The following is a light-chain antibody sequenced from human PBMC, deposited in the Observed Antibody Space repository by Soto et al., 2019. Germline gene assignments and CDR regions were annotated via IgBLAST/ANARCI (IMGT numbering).Light chain of an antibody. CDR1: SGHSSYV. CDR2: LNSDGSH. V-gene: IGLV4-69*01. Sequence: QSVLTQSPSASASLGASDKLTCTLSSGHSSYVIAWHQQQPEKGPRYLMILNSDGSHTKGDGIPDRFSGSSSGAERYLTISSLQSEDEADYYCQTWGTGIQVFGGGTKLTVL. CDR3: QTWGTGIQV. J-gene: IGLJ3*02.